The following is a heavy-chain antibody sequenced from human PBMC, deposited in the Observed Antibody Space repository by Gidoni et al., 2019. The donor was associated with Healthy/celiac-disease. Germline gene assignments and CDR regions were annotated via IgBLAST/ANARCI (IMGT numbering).Heavy chain of an antibody. CDR3: ARAKPPAAGAYDY. CDR1: AFTFSDHY. V-gene: IGHV3-72*01. CDR2: TRNKANSYTT. J-gene: IGHJ4*02. D-gene: IGHD6-25*01. Sequence: EVQLVESGGGLVQPGGSLSLSCAASAFTFSDHYMDWVRQAPGKGLEWVGRTRNKANSYTTEYAASVKGRFTISRDDSKNSLYLQMNSLKTEDTAVYYCARAKPPAAGAYDYWGQGTLVTVSS.